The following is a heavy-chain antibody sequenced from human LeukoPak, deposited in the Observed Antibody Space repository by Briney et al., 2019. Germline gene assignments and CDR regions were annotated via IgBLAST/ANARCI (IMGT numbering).Heavy chain of an antibody. J-gene: IGHJ4*02. D-gene: IGHD6-13*01. CDR2: ISGSSRHK. CDR3: ARTANFAAGYYIDY. Sequence: GGSLRLSCAASGFTFSSYTMNWVRQAPGKGLEWVSSISGSSRHKYYADSVEGRFTISRDNAKNSLYLQMNSLRAEDTAVYYCARTANFAAGYYIDYWGQGTLVTVSS. V-gene: IGHV3-21*01. CDR1: GFTFSSYT.